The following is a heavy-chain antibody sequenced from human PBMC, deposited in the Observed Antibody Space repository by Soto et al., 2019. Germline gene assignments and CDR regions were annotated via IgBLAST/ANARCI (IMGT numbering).Heavy chain of an antibody. CDR3: ARDTHLGWLKRVSTNYYYGMDV. J-gene: IGHJ6*02. D-gene: IGHD3-22*01. CDR2: IIPIFGTA. CDR1: GGTFSSYA. V-gene: IGHV1-69*01. Sequence: QVQLVQSGAEVKKPGSSVKVSCKASGGTFSSYAISWVRQAPGQGLEWTGGIIPIFGTANYAQKFQGRVTITADESTSTAYMELSSLRSEDTAVYYCARDTHLGWLKRVSTNYYYGMDVWGQGTTVTVSS.